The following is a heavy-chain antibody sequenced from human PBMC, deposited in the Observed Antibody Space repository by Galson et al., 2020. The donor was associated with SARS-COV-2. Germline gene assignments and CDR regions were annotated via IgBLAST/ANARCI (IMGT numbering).Heavy chain of an antibody. CDR2: INPNSGGT. V-gene: IGHV1-2*06. CDR3: ASTRTYYYDSSGYWRASWFDP. D-gene: IGHD3-22*01. J-gene: IGHJ5*02. Sequence: ASVKVSCKASGYTFTGYYMHWVRQAPGQGLEWMGRINPNSGGTNYAQKFQGRVTMTRDTSISTAYMELSRLRSDDTAVYYCASTRTYYYDSSGYWRASWFDPWGQGTLVTVSS. CDR1: GYTFTGYY.